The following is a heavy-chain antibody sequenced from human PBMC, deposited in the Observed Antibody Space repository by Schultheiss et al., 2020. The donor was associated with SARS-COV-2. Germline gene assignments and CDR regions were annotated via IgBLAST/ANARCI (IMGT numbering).Heavy chain of an antibody. D-gene: IGHD1-26*01. CDR3: ARDPQSGGSYWY. J-gene: IGHJ4*02. CDR2: INAGNGNT. CDR1: GYTFTSYA. Sequence: ASVKVSCKASGYTFTSYAMHWVRQAPGQRLEWMGWINAGNGNTKYSQKFQGRVTITRDTSASTAYMELSSLRSEDTAVYYCARDPQSGGSYWYWGQGTLVTVSS. V-gene: IGHV1-3*01.